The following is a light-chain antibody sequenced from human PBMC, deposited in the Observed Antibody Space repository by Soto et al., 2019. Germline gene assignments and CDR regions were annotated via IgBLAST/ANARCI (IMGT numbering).Light chain of an antibody. J-gene: IGKJ4*01. V-gene: IGKV4-1*01. CDR2: WAS. CDR3: HEYYSTPYT. Sequence: DIVMTQSPDSLAVSLGERATINCKSSQSVLYSSNNKNYLAWYQQKPGQPPKLLIYWASTRESGVPDRCSASGSGTDFSLTITSLQAEDVAVYYCHEYYSTPYTLGRGTKVEIK. CDR1: QSVLYSSNNKNY.